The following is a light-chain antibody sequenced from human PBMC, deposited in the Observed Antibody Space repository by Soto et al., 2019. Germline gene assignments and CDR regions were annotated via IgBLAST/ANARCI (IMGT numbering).Light chain of an antibody. V-gene: IGKV1-5*03. CDR2: EAS. CDR3: QQYNVYSWT. CDR1: QSISSW. Sequence: DIQMTQSPSTLSASVGDRVTITCRASQSISSWLAWDQQKPGKAPKLLIYEASSLEKGVPARFGGSGSGTEFTLTISSLQPDDFATYYCQQYNVYSWTFGQGTKVDIK. J-gene: IGKJ1*01.